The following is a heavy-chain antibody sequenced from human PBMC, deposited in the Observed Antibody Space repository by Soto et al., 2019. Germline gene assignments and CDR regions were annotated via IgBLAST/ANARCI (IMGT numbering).Heavy chain of an antibody. Sequence: LRLSCAASGFTFSSYAMSWVRQAPGKGLEWVSAISGSGGSTYYADSVKGRFTISRDNSKNTLYLQMNSLRAEDTAVYYCAKRYCSGGSCYSPHDAFDIWGQGTMVTVSS. CDR3: AKRYCSGGSCYSPHDAFDI. J-gene: IGHJ3*02. CDR2: ISGSGGST. V-gene: IGHV3-23*01. CDR1: GFTFSSYA. D-gene: IGHD2-15*01.